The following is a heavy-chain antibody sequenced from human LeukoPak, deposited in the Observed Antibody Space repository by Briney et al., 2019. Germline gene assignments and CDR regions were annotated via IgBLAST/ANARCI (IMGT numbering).Heavy chain of an antibody. CDR2: ISYDGSNK. J-gene: IGHJ4*02. CDR1: GFTFSSYA. D-gene: IGHD1-26*01. Sequence: PGGSLRLSCAASGFTFSSYAMHWVRQAPGKGLEWVAVISYDGSNKYYADSVKGRFTISRDNSKNTLYLQMNSLRAEDTAVYYCARGSLGSGSSFDYWGQGTLVTVSS. V-gene: IGHV3-30-3*01. CDR3: ARGSLGSGSSFDY.